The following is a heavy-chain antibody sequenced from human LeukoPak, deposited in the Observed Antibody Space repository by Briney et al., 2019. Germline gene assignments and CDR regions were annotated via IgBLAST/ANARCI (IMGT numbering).Heavy chain of an antibody. CDR1: VYSFTSYW. V-gene: IGHV5-10-1*01. Sequence: GESLQISCKGSVYSFTSYWISWVRQMPGKGLEWMGTIDPSDSYTNYSPSFQGHVTISADKSISTAYLQWSSLKASDTAMYYCARQVGSETHFDYWGQGTLVTISS. CDR3: ARQVGSETHFDY. CDR2: IDPSDSYT. D-gene: IGHD6-25*01. J-gene: IGHJ4*02.